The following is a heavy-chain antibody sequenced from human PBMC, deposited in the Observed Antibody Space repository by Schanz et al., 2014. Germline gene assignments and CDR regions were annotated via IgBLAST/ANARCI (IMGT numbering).Heavy chain of an antibody. CDR2: ISSSSSYI. CDR1: GFTVSSNH. V-gene: IGHV3-21*01. CDR3: AKARRKSNCSGGRCFHYSYYGMDV. J-gene: IGHJ6*02. Sequence: QLVGSGGGLIQPGGSLRLSCAVSGFTVSSNHMSWVRQAPGKGLEWVSSISSSSSYIYYADSVKGRFTISRDNSENTLYLQMNTLRAEDTAVYYCAKARRKSNCSGGRCFHYSYYGMDVWGQGTTVTVSS. D-gene: IGHD2-15*01.